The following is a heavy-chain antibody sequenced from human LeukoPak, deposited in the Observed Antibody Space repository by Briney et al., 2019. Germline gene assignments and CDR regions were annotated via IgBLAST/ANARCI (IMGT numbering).Heavy chain of an antibody. V-gene: IGHV3-30*01. CDR2: ISYDGSNK. Sequence: PGGSLRLSCAASGFTLSSYAMHWVRQAPGKGLEWVAVISYDGSNKYYADSVKGRFTISRHNSKNTLYLQMNSLRAEDTAVYYCARDQGYCSSTSCYGLDYWGQGTLVTVSS. CDR3: ARDQGYCSSTSCYGLDY. J-gene: IGHJ4*02. D-gene: IGHD2-2*01. CDR1: GFTLSSYA.